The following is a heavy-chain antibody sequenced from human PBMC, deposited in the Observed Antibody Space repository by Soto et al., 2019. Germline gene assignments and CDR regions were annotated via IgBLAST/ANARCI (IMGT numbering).Heavy chain of an antibody. CDR1: GFTFSSYG. J-gene: IGHJ4*02. CDR3: ARNSGSYGGIDY. Sequence: PGGSLRLSCAASGFTFSSYGMHWVRQAPGKGLEWVAVIWYDGSNKYYADSVKGRFTISRDNSKNTLYLQMNSLRAEDTAVYYCARNSGSYGGIDYWGQGTLVTVSS. D-gene: IGHD1-26*01. CDR2: IWYDGSNK. V-gene: IGHV3-33*01.